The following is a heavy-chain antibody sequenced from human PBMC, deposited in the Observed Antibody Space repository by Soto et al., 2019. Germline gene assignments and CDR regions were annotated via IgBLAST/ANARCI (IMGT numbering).Heavy chain of an antibody. Sequence: GSLRLSCAAAGFSFSRYAMRWVRQAPGKGLELVSAISGSGGSTYYADSVKGRFTISRDNSKNTLYLQMNSLRAEDTAVYYCAKAGGLVPAAIRYYYYGMDFWGQGTTVTGSS. CDR2: ISGSGGST. D-gene: IGHD2-2*01. CDR1: GFSFSRYA. V-gene: IGHV3-23*01. J-gene: IGHJ6*02. CDR3: AKAGGLVPAAIRYYYYGMDF.